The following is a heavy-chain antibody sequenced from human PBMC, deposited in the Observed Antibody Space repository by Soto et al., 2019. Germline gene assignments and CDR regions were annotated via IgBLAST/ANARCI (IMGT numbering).Heavy chain of an antibody. Sequence: GESLKISCKGSGYSFTSYCTGWVRQMPGQVLEWMGIIYPGDSDTRYSPSFQGQVPLSADKSISTAYLQSSSMKGAATAMYYCTRTHLRYFDGQTLYYYGNNVWRQGTADTVSS. CDR2: IYPGDSDT. CDR1: GYSFTSYC. D-gene: IGHD3-9*01. V-gene: IGHV5-51*01. J-gene: IGHJ6*02. CDR3: TRTHLRYFDGQTLYYYGNNV.